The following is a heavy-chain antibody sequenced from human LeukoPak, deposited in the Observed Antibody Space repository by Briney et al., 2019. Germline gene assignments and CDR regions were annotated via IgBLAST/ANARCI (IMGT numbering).Heavy chain of an antibody. CDR3: AKWELYSGFYYIDY. CDR1: GFTFSSYW. D-gene: IGHD1-26*01. J-gene: IGHJ4*02. Sequence: GGSLRLSCAASGFTFSSYWMTWVRQGPGKGLEWVANIKPDGSLIYYVDSVKGRFTISRDNTKNSLYLQMNSLRAEDTAVYYCAKWELYSGFYYIDYWGQGTLATVSS. CDR2: IKPDGSLI. V-gene: IGHV3-7*01.